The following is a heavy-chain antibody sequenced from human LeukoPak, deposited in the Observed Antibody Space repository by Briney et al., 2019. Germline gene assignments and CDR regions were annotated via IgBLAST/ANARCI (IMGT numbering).Heavy chain of an antibody. CDR2: IYYSGST. J-gene: IGHJ4*02. Sequence: PSETLSLTCTVSGGSISSYYWSWIRQPPGKGLEWIGYIYYSGSTNYNPSLKSRVTISVDTSKNRFSLKLSSVTAADTAVYYCARHRYGSATDYWGQGTLVTVSS. D-gene: IGHD3-10*01. CDR1: GGSISSYY. V-gene: IGHV4-59*08. CDR3: ARHRYGSATDY.